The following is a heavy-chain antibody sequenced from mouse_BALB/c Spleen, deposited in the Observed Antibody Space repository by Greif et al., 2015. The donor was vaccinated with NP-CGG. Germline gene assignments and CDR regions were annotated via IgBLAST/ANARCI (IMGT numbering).Heavy chain of an antibody. Sequence: VKLMESGPGLVAPLQSLSITCTVSGFSLTDYGVSWIRQPPGKGLEWLGVIWGGGSTYYNSALKSRLSISKDNSKSXFFLKMNTLQTDDTAMYHCAKQGGTTAPAWFAYWGQGTLVTVSA. J-gene: IGHJ3*01. CDR1: GFSLTDYG. CDR2: IWGGGST. V-gene: IGHV2-6-5*01. D-gene: IGHD1-2*01. CDR3: AKQGGTTAPAWFAY.